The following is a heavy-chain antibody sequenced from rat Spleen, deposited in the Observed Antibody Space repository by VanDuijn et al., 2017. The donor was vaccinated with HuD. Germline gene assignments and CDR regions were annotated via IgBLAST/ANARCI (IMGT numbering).Heavy chain of an antibody. Sequence: EVQLVESGGGLVQPGRSLKLSCAASGFTFSNYDMAWVRQAPAKGLEWVASISTSGDNTYYRDSVKGRFTISRNNAKSILYLQMDSLRSDDTATYYCVRQMYTKDYSYWYFDFWGPGTMVTVSS. CDR1: GFTFSNYD. J-gene: IGHJ1*01. CDR2: ISTSGDNT. V-gene: IGHV5-25*01. D-gene: IGHD1-6*01. CDR3: VRQMYTKDYSYWYFDF.